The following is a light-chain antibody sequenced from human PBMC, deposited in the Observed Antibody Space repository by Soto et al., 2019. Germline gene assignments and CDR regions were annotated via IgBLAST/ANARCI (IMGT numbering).Light chain of an antibody. CDR1: QSVSIY. CDR2: AAS. Sequence: DVQMTQSPSSLSASVGDRVTITCRASQSVSIYLNWYQQKPGKAPNLLISAASSLQNGVPSRFRGSGSGTDFTLTISGLQREDFATYYCQQSYSTPPWTFGPGTKVDIK. J-gene: IGKJ1*01. CDR3: QQSYSTPPWT. V-gene: IGKV1-39*01.